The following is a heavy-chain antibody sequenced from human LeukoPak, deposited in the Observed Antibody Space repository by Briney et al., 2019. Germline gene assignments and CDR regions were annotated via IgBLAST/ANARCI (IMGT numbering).Heavy chain of an antibody. D-gene: IGHD1-26*01. CDR3: AKAYSGSRGYYFDY. CDR1: GFSFSSYA. J-gene: IGHJ4*02. CDR2: ISGSGGST. V-gene: IGHV3-23*01. Sequence: GGSLRLSCAASGFSFSSYAMSWVRQAPGKGLDWVSAISGSGGSTYYADSVKGRFTISRDNSKNTLYLQMNSLRAEDTAVYYCAKAYSGSRGYYFDYWGQGTLVTVSS.